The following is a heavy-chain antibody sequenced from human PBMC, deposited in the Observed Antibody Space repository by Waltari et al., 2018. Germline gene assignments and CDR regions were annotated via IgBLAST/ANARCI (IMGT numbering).Heavy chain of an antibody. CDR2: IYHSGST. CDR1: GGSLGSSNW. CDR3: ARDLGVRGRGRWFDP. J-gene: IGHJ5*02. Sequence: QVQLQESGPGLVKPSGTLSLTCAVSGGSLGSSNWCSWVRQPPGKGLEWIGEIYHSGSTNYNPSLKSRVTISVDKSKNQFSLKLSSVTAADTAVYYCARDLGVRGRGRWFDPWGQGTLVTVSS. D-gene: IGHD2-2*01. V-gene: IGHV4-4*02.